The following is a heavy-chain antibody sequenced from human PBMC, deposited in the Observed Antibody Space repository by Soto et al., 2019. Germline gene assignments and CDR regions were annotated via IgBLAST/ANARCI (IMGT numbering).Heavy chain of an antibody. CDR1: GFTFISYR. J-gene: IGHJ3*02. D-gene: IGHD1-7*01. CDR3: ARDLPRTNWNYAAFDI. V-gene: IGHV3-21*01. CDR2: ISSSSSYI. Sequence: EVQLVESGGGLVKPGGSLRRSCAAAGFTFISYRMNWVRQAPGKGLEWVSSISSSSSYIYYADSVKGRFTVSRDSAKNSLYLQINSLRAEDTAVYYCARDLPRTNWNYAAFDIWGQGTMVTVSS.